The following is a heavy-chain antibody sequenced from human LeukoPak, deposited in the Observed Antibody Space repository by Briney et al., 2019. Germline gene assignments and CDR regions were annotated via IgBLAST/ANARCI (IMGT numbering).Heavy chain of an antibody. D-gene: IGHD1/OR15-1a*01. CDR3: ARVLGGNWNMRNYYYYGIDV. J-gene: IGHJ6*02. CDR1: RCTFSSYE. Sequence: PGGSLRLSRAASRCTFSSYEMNWVRQAPGKGLEWVSYISSSGSTIYYADSVKGRFTISRHNSKNTLYLQMNSLRTEDTAVYYCARVLGGNWNMRNYYYYGIDVWGQGTTVTVSS. V-gene: IGHV3-48*03. CDR2: ISSSGSTI.